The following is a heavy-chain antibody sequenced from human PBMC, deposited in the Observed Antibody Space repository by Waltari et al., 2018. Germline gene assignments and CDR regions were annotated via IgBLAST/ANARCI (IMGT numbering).Heavy chain of an antibody. CDR3: AGGEVVADVWT. CDR1: GGTFSSYG. V-gene: IGHV1-69*18. D-gene: IGHD2-15*01. CDR2: IIPCLGSP. J-gene: IGHJ5*02. Sequence: QVQLVQSGAEVKKPGSSVKVSCKASGGTFSSYGISWVRQAPGQRLEWMGKIIPCLGSPDYAENFQGRVTITADESTTTTYLELSSLRAEDTALYFCAGGEVVADVWTWGQGTLVTVSS.